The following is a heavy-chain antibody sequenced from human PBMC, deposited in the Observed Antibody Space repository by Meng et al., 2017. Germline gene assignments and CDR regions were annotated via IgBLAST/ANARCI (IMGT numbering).Heavy chain of an antibody. Sequence: SETLSLTCTVSGGSISSYYWGWIRQPPGKGLEWIGYIYYSGSTNYNPSLKSRVTISVDTSKNQFSLKLSSVTAADTAVYYCARKGPYSGYDSYYFDYWGQGTLVTVSS. CDR2: IYYSGST. J-gene: IGHJ4*02. V-gene: IGHV4-59*01. CDR3: ARKGPYSGYDSYYFDY. CDR1: GGSISSYY. D-gene: IGHD5-12*01.